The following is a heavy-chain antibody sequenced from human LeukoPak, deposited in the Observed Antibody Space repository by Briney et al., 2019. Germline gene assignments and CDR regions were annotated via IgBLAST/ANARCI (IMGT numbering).Heavy chain of an antibody. CDR3: ARGEYHYGMDV. Sequence: GRSLRLSCEASGFTFSSCDMHWVRQAPGKGLEWVAVIWYDGSNKYYADSVKGRFTISRDNSKNTLFLQMSDLRAEDTAVYYCARGEYHYGMDVWGQGTTVTVAS. CDR1: GFTFSSCD. D-gene: IGHD3-10*01. CDR2: IWYDGSNK. V-gene: IGHV3-33*01. J-gene: IGHJ6*02.